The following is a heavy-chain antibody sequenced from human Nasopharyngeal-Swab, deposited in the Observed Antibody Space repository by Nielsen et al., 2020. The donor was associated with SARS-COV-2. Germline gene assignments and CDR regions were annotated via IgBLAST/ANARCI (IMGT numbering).Heavy chain of an antibody. CDR1: GYSFTSYW. V-gene: IGHV5-51*01. Sequence: GESLKISCKGSGYSFTSYWIGWVRQMPGKGLEWMGIIYPGDSDTRYSPSLQGQVTISADKSISTAYLQWSSLKASDTAMYYCARRYCSGGSCYGINWFDPWGQGTLVTVSS. D-gene: IGHD2-15*01. J-gene: IGHJ5*02. CDR2: IYPGDSDT. CDR3: ARRYCSGGSCYGINWFDP.